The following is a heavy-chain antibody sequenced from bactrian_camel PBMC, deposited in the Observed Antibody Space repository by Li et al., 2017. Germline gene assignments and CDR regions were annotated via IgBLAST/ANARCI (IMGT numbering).Heavy chain of an antibody. CDR1: GATAGSVC. V-gene: IGHV3S55*01. J-gene: IGHJ4*01. CDR2: ISGDGDNT. Sequence: HVQLVESGGGSVEVGGSLRLTCAHSGATAGSVCMGWFRQPPGTEREVVAVISGDGDNTYYGDSVKDRFIISRDGAKNTVYLQMNNLQPGDTATYYCAEGRGSRGEHCYSLNYWGQGTQVTVS. D-gene: IGHD6*01. CDR3: AEGRGSRGEHCYSLNY.